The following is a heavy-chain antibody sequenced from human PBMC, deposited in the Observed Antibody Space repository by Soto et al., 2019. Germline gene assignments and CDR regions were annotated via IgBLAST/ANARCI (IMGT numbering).Heavy chain of an antibody. V-gene: IGHV5-51*01. CDR2: IYPGDSDA. Sequence: SLKISCEAAGYSFTSYWIGWVRLMPAKGLEWMGIIYPGDSDARYSPSFQGQVTISADKSINTAYLQWSSLKASDTAIYYCARQIVIVGSTYDAFDIWGQGTMVTVS. CDR3: ARQIVIVGSTYDAFDI. D-gene: IGHD1-26*01. J-gene: IGHJ3*02. CDR1: GYSFTSYW.